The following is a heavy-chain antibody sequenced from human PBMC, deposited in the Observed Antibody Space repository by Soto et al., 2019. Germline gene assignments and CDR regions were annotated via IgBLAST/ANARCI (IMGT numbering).Heavy chain of an antibody. CDR2: ISAYNGNT. J-gene: IGHJ1*01. CDR1: GYTFTSYG. V-gene: IGHV1-18*04. D-gene: IGHD3-3*01. CDR3: ARMGVGDFWSGYYSAEYFQH. Sequence: QVQLVQSGAEVKKPGASVKVSCKASGYTFTSYGISWVRQSPGQGLEWMGWISAYNGNTNYAQKLQGRVTMTTDTSTSTAYMELRSLRSDDTDVYYCARMGVGDFWSGYYSAEYFQHWGQGTLVTVSS.